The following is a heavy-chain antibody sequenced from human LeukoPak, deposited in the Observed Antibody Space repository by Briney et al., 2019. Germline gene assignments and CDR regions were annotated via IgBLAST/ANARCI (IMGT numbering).Heavy chain of an antibody. V-gene: IGHV3-23*01. CDR3: AISGGDLGY. J-gene: IGHJ4*02. Sequence: GGSLRLSCEASGFSFSSYTMSWVRQAPGKGLEWVSAISASGASTYYADSVRGRFTISRDNSKSTLYLQLNSLRAEDTALYYCAISGGDLGYWGQGTLVTVSS. CDR1: GFSFSSYT. CDR2: ISASGAST. D-gene: IGHD2-21*02.